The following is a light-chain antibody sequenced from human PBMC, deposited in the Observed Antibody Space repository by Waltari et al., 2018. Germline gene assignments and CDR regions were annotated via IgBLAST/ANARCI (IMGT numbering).Light chain of an antibody. Sequence: SYEVTQPPSVSVSPGQTARITCSGDNLGTKYACWYQQKPGQSPVLVIYQDNKRPSGYPGRFSCFKSWNTAPPTIRGTQAIEEADYYCQAWDSGSGGVFGGGTKLTVL. V-gene: IGLV3-1*01. J-gene: IGLJ3*02. CDR2: QDN. CDR1: NLGTKY. CDR3: QAWDSGSGGV.